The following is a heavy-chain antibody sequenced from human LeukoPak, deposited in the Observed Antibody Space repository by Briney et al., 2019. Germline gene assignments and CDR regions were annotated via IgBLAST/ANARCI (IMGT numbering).Heavy chain of an antibody. Sequence: ASVKVSCKASGGTFSSYAISWVRQAPGQGLEWMGGIIPIFGTANYAQKFQGRVTIAADESTSTAYMELSSLRSEDTAVYYCARGEISSGYYYQPGKDAFDIWGQGTMVTVSS. J-gene: IGHJ3*02. CDR1: GGTFSSYA. V-gene: IGHV1-69*13. CDR2: IIPIFGTA. CDR3: ARGEISSGYYYQPGKDAFDI. D-gene: IGHD3-22*01.